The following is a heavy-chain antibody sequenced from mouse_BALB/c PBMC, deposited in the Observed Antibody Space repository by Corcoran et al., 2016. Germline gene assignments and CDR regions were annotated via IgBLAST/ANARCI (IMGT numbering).Heavy chain of an antibody. Sequence: QIPLVQSGPELPKPGETVKISCQASGYTFTHYGMTRVKQAPGQGLKWKGWINIYTGEPTYADDFKGRFAFSLETSASTSYLQINNLKNEDMATYFCARYYRYDVRGAMDYWGQGTSVTVSS. CDR2: INIYTGEP. D-gene: IGHD2-14*01. V-gene: IGHV9-1*02. J-gene: IGHJ4*01. CDR1: GYTFTHYG. CDR3: ARYYRYDVRGAMDY.